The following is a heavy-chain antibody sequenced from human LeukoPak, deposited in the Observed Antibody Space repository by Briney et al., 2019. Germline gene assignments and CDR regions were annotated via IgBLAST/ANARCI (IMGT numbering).Heavy chain of an antibody. Sequence: GASVKVSCKASGYTFTSYYMHWVRQAPGQGLEWMGIINPSGGSTSYAQKFQGRVTMTRDTSTSTVYMELSSLRSEDTAVYYCAKVVGYYYDSSGYYPYYFDYWGQETLVTVSS. CDR1: GYTFTSYY. J-gene: IGHJ4*02. CDR2: INPSGGST. CDR3: AKVVGYYYDSSGYYPYYFDY. V-gene: IGHV1-46*01. D-gene: IGHD3-22*01.